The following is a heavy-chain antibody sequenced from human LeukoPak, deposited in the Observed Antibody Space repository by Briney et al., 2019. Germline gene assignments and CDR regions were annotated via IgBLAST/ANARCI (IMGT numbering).Heavy chain of an antibody. CDR2: INPDGNKK. D-gene: IGHD5-18*01. CDR1: GLTFSSSW. CDR3: ARDLAYSRLDY. V-gene: IGHV3-7*01. Sequence: PGGSLRLSCAVSGLTFSSSWMDWVRQAPGKGLEWVASINPDGNKKYSADSVKGRFTISRDNAENSLYLQMSSLRVEDTAFYYCARDLAYSRLDYWGQGMLVTVSS. J-gene: IGHJ4*02.